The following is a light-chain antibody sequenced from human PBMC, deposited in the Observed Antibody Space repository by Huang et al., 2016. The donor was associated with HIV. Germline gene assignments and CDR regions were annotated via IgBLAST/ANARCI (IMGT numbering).Light chain of an antibody. J-gene: IGKJ4*01. V-gene: IGKV3-11*01. CDR2: DAS. CDR1: QSVANY. Sequence: EIVLTQSPATLSLSPGERATLSCSASQSVANYLACYQQKPGQAPRLLIYDASNRATGIPYMCSGSGSGTDFTLTISSLEPEDFAVYYCQQRGSWPLTFGGGTKVDI. CDR3: QQRGSWPLT.